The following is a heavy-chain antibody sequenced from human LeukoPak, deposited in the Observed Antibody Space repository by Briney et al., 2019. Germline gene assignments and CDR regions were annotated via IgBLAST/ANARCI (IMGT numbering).Heavy chain of an antibody. J-gene: IGHJ6*03. V-gene: IGHV4-39*01. CDR1: GGSISSSSYY. CDR3: ARQSRGYYYMDV. Sequence: PSETLSLTCTVSGGSISSSSYYWGWIRQPPGKGLEWIGSIYYSGSTYYNPSLKSRVTISVDTSKNQFSLKLSSVTAADTAVYYCARQSRGYYYMDVWVKGTTVTVSS. CDR2: IYYSGST.